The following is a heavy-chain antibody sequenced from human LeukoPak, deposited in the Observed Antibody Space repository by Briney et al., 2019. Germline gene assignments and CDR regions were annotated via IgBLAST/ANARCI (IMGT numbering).Heavy chain of an antibody. V-gene: IGHV3-7*03. D-gene: IGHD3-22*01. J-gene: IGHJ4*02. CDR2: IKEDGSKK. CDR3: ATPLDYYDTSGYHEGGD. CDR1: GFTFSRHW. Sequence: GGSLRLSCAASGFTFSRHWMTWVRQAPGRGLEWVANIKEDGSKKNYVDSVKGRFTISRDNTKNSLYLQMNSLRAEDTAVYYCATPLDYYDTSGYHEGGDWGQGTLVTVSS.